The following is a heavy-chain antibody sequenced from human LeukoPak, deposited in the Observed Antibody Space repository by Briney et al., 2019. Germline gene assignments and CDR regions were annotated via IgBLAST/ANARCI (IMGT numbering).Heavy chain of an antibody. Sequence: GTLRLSCAASGFTFSSYGMSWIRQPPGKGLEWIGEINHSGSTNYNPSLKSRVTISVDTSKNQFSLKLSSVTAADTAVYYCARIIYTPDYWGQGTLVTVSS. CDR1: GFTFSSYG. J-gene: IGHJ4*02. V-gene: IGHV4-34*01. CDR3: ARIIYTPDY. CDR2: INHSGST. D-gene: IGHD3-10*01.